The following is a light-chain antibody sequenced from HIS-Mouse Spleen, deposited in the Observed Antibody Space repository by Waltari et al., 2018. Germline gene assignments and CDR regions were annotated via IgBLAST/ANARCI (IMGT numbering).Light chain of an antibody. Sequence: SYVLTPPPSVSVAPGQTARITCGGNNIGSKSVHWYQQKPGKAPVLVVYDDSDRPSGIPERFSGSNSGNTATLTISRVEAGDEADYYCQVWDSSSDHPVFGGGTKLTVL. V-gene: IGLV3-21*02. J-gene: IGLJ3*02. CDR2: DDS. CDR3: QVWDSSSDHPV. CDR1: NIGSKS.